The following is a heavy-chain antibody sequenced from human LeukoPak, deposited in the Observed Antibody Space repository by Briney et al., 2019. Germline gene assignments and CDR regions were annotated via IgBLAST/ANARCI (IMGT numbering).Heavy chain of an antibody. CDR1: GFRFSDHY. D-gene: IGHD3-10*01. J-gene: IGHJ4*02. CDR2: ISGNSGDI. V-gene: IGHV3-11*01. Sequence: GGSLRLSCAASGFRFSDHYMSWIRQAPGKGPEWISYISGNSGDIAYADSVKGRFTISRDSAKNSLHLQMNSLRVEDTAVYHCVRHAGRTGGQWGQGILITVSS. CDR3: VRHAGRTGGQ.